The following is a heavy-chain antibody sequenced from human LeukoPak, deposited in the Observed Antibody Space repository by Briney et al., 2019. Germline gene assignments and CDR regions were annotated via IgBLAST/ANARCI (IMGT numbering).Heavy chain of an antibody. D-gene: IGHD3-9*01. CDR1: GFTFTSYW. Sequence: GESLRLSCVISGFTFTSYWMSWVRQAPGKGLEWVVNINEDGSDKYYVDSVKGRFTISRDNAKNSLYLQMNGLRAEGTAVYYCAKEPGTYYDILTGYLALYYFDYWGQGTLVTVSS. CDR2: INEDGSDK. CDR3: AKEPGTYYDILTGYLALYYFDY. V-gene: IGHV3-7*01. J-gene: IGHJ4*02.